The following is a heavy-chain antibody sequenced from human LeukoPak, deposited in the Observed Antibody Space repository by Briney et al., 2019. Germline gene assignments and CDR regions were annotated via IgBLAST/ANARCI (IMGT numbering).Heavy chain of an antibody. CDR2: IKKDGSER. CDR3: ARDRDYAFDY. D-gene: IGHD4-17*01. J-gene: IGHJ4*02. CDR1: GFTFSSYW. Sequence: GGSLRLSCAASGFTFSSYWMSWVRQAPGKGLEWVASIKKDGSERYYVDSVKGRFTISRDNAKNSLYLQMDSLRDEDTAVYYCARDRDYAFDYWGQGTLVTVSS. V-gene: IGHV3-7*01.